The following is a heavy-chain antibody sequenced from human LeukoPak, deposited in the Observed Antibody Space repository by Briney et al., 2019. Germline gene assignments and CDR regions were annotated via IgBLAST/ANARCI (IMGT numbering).Heavy chain of an antibody. CDR2: INHSGST. Sequence: SETLSLTCAVYGGSLSGYYWSWIRQPPGKGLDWIGEINHSGSTNYNPSLKSRVTISVDTSKNQFSLKLSSVTAADTAVYYCARTYCGGDCCPEYFQHWGQGTLVTVSS. CDR3: ARTYCGGDCCPEYFQH. J-gene: IGHJ1*01. CDR1: GGSLSGYY. D-gene: IGHD2-21*02. V-gene: IGHV4-34*01.